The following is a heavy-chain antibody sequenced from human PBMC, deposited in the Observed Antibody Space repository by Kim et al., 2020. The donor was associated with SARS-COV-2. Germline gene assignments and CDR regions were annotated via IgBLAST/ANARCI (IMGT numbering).Heavy chain of an antibody. D-gene: IGHD3-9*01. CDR3: ARQYDILTGYSLRPSYYYCGMDV. Sequence: GESLKISCKGSGYSFTSYWIGWVRQMPGKGLEWMGIIYPGDSDTRYSPSFQGQVTISADKSISTAYLQWSSLKASDTAIYYCARQYDILTGYSLRPSYYYCGMDVWGQGTTVTVSS. CDR1: GYSFTSYW. CDR2: IYPGDSDT. J-gene: IGHJ6*02. V-gene: IGHV5-51*01.